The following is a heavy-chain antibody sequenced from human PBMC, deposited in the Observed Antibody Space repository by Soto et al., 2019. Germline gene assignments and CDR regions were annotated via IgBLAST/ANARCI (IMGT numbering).Heavy chain of an antibody. V-gene: IGHV4-34*01. CDR2: IKHGGSS. J-gene: IGHJ3*02. D-gene: IGHD6-19*01. Sequence: QVQQQPWGAGLLKPSETLSLTCTVYDGSFSHYYWNWIRQSTGKGLEWIGKIKHGGSSSYNPSLRSRVSISVDMSQNPFSRTLSSVTAADTAVYYCARGGSSDWQVALDIWGQGTMVPVSS. CDR1: DGSFSHYY. CDR3: ARGGSSDWQVALDI.